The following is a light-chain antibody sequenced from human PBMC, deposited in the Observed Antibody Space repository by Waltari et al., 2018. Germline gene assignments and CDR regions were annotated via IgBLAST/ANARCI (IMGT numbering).Light chain of an antibody. CDR2: DVN. CDR3: CSYAGSTTFVI. CDR1: SSDVGTYNF. J-gene: IGLJ2*01. V-gene: IGLV2-23*02. Sequence: QSALTQPASVSGSPGQSRTISCTGTSSDVGTYNFVSWYQQHPGKAPKVMIYDVNRRPSGVSNRFSGSKSGNTASLTISGLQAEDEADYYCCSYAGSTTFVIFGGGTKLTVV.